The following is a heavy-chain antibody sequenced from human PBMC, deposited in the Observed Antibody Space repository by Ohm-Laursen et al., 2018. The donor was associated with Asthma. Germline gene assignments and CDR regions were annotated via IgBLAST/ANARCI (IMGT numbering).Heavy chain of an antibody. J-gene: IGHJ4*02. Sequence: TLSLTCTASSASFSSDSYYWGWIRQPPEKRLEWIGSIYYTGSPTYSPSLKTRVTISVDTSKNQFSLRLRSVTAADTAVYYCARQARYLTSGSYYSTFDSWGQGTLVTVSS. D-gene: IGHD3-10*01. V-gene: IGHV4-39*01. CDR3: ARQARYLTSGSYYSTFDS. CDR1: SASFSSDSYY. CDR2: IYYTGSP.